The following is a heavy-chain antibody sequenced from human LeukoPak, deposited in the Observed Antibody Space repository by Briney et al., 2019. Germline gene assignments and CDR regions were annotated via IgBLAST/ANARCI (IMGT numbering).Heavy chain of an antibody. V-gene: IGHV4-4*07. Sequence: SETLSLTCTVSGGSISSYYWTWIRQPAGKGLERIGRIYTSGITNYNPSLKSRVTMSVDTSKNQFSLKLSSVTAADTAVYYCARDVHYDSSGYYRDYWGQGTLVTVSS. CDR1: GGSISSYY. J-gene: IGHJ4*02. CDR3: ARDVHYDSSGYYRDY. CDR2: IYTSGIT. D-gene: IGHD3-22*01.